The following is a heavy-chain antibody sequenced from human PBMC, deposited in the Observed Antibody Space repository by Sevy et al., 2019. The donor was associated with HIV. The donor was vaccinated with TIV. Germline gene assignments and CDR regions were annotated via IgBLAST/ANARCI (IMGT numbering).Heavy chain of an antibody. D-gene: IGHD1-26*01. CDR2: IKSKSDGGTR. CDR1: GFTFSNAW. CDR3: SAGVGMSDFDY. Sequence: GGSLRLSCAASGFTFSNAWMSWVRQAPGKGLEWVGRIKSKSDGGTRDFAATAKGRFIISRDDSKSRLYLQMSSLKTEETALYYCSAGVGMSDFDYWGRGTQVTVSS. J-gene: IGHJ4*02. V-gene: IGHV3-15*01.